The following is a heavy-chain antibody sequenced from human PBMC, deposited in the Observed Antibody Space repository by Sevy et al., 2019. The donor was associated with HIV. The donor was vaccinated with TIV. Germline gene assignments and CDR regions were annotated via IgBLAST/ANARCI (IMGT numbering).Heavy chain of an antibody. CDR3: ARDGGGDYFDY. D-gene: IGHD3-10*01. J-gene: IGHJ4*02. Sequence: GGSLRLSCEASGFSFRRYAMHWVRQAPGKGLEWLTVISYDGRNEYYVDSVKGRFTISRDNSKNTLYLQMNSLRPEDTAIYYCARDGGGDYFDYWGQATLVTVSS. CDR2: ISYDGRNE. CDR1: GFSFRRYA. V-gene: IGHV3-30*04.